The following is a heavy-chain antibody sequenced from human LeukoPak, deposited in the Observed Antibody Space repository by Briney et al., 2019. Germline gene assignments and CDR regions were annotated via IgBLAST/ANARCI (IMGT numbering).Heavy chain of an antibody. J-gene: IGHJ6*02. D-gene: IGHD1-14*01. CDR2: ISGSGDST. Sequence: GGSLRISCTASGFILDTHTLRWVRQVPGKGLEWVASISGSGDSTNYGDSVKGRFTISRDNFKRTVHLEMSNLRADDTAMYYCVRRAAVRGMDFWGLGTTVIVSS. CDR3: VRRAAVRGMDF. V-gene: IGHV3-23*01. CDR1: GFILDTHT.